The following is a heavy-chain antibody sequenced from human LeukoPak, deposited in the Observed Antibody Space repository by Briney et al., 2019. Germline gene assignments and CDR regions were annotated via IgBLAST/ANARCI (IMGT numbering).Heavy chain of an antibody. V-gene: IGHV3-7*01. D-gene: IGHD6-19*01. Sequence: PGGSLRLSCAASGFSFSSTWMSWLRQAPGKGLEWVANIKQDGSEKSYLDSVKGRFTISRDNAKNSLYLQMNSLRVEDTAVYYCAKGLKSYYYYGMDVWGQGTTVTVSS. CDR1: GFSFSSTW. CDR2: IKQDGSEK. J-gene: IGHJ6*02. CDR3: AKGLKSYYYYGMDV.